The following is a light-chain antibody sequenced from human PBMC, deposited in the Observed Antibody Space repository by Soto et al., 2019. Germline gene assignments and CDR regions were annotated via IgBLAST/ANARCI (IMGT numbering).Light chain of an antibody. J-gene: IGKJ5*01. CDR2: DAS. Sequence: IGLTQAPTTLSLSPGGRATLSCRASQSVSSYLAWYQQKPGQAPRLLIYDASNRATGIPARFSGSGSGTDFTLTISSLQSEDFAVYYCQQYNNWPPITFGQGTRLEIK. V-gene: IGKV3-11*01. CDR3: QQYNNWPPIT. CDR1: QSVSSY.